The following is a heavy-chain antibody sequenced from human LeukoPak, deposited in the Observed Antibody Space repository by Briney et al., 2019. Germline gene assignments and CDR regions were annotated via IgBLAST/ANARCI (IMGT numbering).Heavy chain of an antibody. D-gene: IGHD4-23*01. CDR1: KFTFSTFA. J-gene: IGHJ4*02. CDR2: TSSDGSSK. CDR3: AREGGDLRWKNRFDF. Sequence: HPGRSLRLSCAASKFTFSTFAMHWVRQAPGKGLEWVALTSSDGSSKYYTDSVKGRFTISRDNSKNTLYLQMNSLRAEDTAVYYCAREGGDLRWKNRFDFWGQGTLVTVPS. V-gene: IGHV3-30-3*01.